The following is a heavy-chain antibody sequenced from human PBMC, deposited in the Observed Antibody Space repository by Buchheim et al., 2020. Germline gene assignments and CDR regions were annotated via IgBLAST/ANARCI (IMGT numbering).Heavy chain of an antibody. CDR3: ARGRDGLDV. CDR1: GFTFSDYY. V-gene: IGHV3-72*01. J-gene: IGHJ6*02. Sequence: EVQLVESGGGLVQPGGSLRLSCAASGFTFSDYYMDWVRQAPGKGLEWVGRSRNKAHSFTTEYAASVKGRFAISRDDSKNSVYLQMNSLKTEDTAVYYCARGRDGLDVWGQGTT. CDR2: SRNKAHSFTT.